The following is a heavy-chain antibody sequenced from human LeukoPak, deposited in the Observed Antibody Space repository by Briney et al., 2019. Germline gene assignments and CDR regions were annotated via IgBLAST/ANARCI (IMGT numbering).Heavy chain of an antibody. V-gene: IGHV1-2*04. J-gene: IGHJ4*02. CDR2: INPNSGGT. Sequence: ALVKVSCKASGYTFTGYYMHWVRQAPGQGLEWMGWINPNSGGTNYAQKFQGWVTMTRDTSISTAYMELSRLRSDDTAVYYCARRTTVGDFDYWGQGTLVTVSS. CDR1: GYTFTGYY. CDR3: ARRTTVGDFDY. D-gene: IGHD4-17*01.